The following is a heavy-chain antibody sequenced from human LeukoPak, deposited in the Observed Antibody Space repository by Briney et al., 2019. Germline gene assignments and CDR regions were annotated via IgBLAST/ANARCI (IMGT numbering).Heavy chain of an antibody. D-gene: IGHD6-13*01. Sequence: SETLSLTCSVSGGSINSDFWTWIRQPARKGLEWIGRIHSSETTIYSPSLKSRVTISVDTSKNQFSLKLTSVTAADTALYYCARDLYSSRTNDAFVIWGQGTMVTVSS. J-gene: IGHJ3*02. CDR2: IHSSETT. V-gene: IGHV4-4*07. CDR3: ARDLYSSRTNDAFVI. CDR1: GGSINSDF.